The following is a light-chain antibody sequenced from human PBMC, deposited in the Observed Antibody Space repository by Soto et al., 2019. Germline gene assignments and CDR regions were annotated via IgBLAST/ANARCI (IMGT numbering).Light chain of an antibody. CDR3: CSYAGSSTYV. CDR2: EVS. V-gene: IGLV2-23*02. CDR1: SSDVGTYNL. J-gene: IGLJ1*01. Sequence: PVRTRPVSGTGVARGSLTISKTGTSSDVGTYNLVSWYQQHPGKAPKLMIYEVSKRPSGVSNRFSGSKSGNTASLTISGLQAEDEADYYCCSYAGSSTYVFGTGTKVTVL.